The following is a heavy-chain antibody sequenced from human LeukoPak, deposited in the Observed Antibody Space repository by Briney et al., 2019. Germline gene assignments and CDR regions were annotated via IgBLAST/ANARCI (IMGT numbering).Heavy chain of an antibody. D-gene: IGHD5/OR15-5a*01. Sequence: PSETLSLTCTVSGGSISSDSYYWSWIRQPTGKGLEWIGRIYASGSTDYNPSLMSRVTISVDTSKNQFSLKVSSVTAADTAVYYCPRWNKVSWYFDLWGRGTLVTVSS. CDR1: GGSISSDSYY. V-gene: IGHV4-61*02. CDR3: PRWNKVSWYFDL. CDR2: IYASGST. J-gene: IGHJ2*01.